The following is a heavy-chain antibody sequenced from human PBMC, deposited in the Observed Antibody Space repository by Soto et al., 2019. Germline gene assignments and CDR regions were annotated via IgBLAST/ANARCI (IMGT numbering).Heavy chain of an antibody. V-gene: IGHV4-30-2*05. J-gene: IGHJ4*02. Sequence: PSETLSLTCAVSGGSISSGGYSWSWIRQPPGKGLEWIGYIYHSGSTYYNPSLKSRVTISVDTSKNQFSLKLSSVTAADTAVYYWARSFGVAAAGPFDYWGQGTLVTGS. CDR1: GGSISSGGYS. D-gene: IGHD6-13*01. CDR2: IYHSGST. CDR3: ARSFGVAAAGPFDY.